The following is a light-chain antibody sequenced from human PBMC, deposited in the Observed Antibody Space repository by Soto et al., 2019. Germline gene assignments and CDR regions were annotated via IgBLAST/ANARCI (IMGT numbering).Light chain of an antibody. CDR3: QQYGNSPGIS. CDR1: KGVDNKY. CDR2: AAS. V-gene: IGKV3-20*01. Sequence: EIALTQSPGTLSLPPGERAPLSCRASKGVDNKYLAWYQQKPGQAPRLLIYAASSRATGIPDRFSGSGSGTDFTLTISRLEPEDFAVYYCQQYGNSPGISFGQGTRLEIK. J-gene: IGKJ5*01.